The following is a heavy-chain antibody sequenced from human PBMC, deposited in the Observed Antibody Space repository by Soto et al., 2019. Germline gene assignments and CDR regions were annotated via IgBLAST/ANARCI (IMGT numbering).Heavy chain of an antibody. Sequence: GGSLRLSCAASGFTFDDYTMHWVRQAPGKGLEWVSLISWDGGSTYYADSVKGRFTISRDNSKNSLYLQMNSLRTEDTALYYCAKDISDTRGGDSGMDVWGQGTTVTVSS. CDR3: AKDISDTRGGDSGMDV. CDR2: ISWDGGST. J-gene: IGHJ6*02. D-gene: IGHD2-21*01. CDR1: GFTFDDYT. V-gene: IGHV3-43*01.